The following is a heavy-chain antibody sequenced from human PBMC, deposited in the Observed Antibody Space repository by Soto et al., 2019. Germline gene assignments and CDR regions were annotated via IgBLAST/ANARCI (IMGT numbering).Heavy chain of an antibody. D-gene: IGHD3-10*01. CDR2: INPSGGST. V-gene: IGHV1-46*01. Sequence: QVQLVQSGAEVKKPGASVKVSCKASGYTFTSYYMHWVRQAPGQGLEWMGIINPSGGSTSYAQKFQDRVTMTRDTSTSTVYMELSSLRSEDTAVYYCAREPVRGVLPNYYYYGMDVWGQGTTVTVSS. J-gene: IGHJ6*02. CDR3: AREPVRGVLPNYYYYGMDV. CDR1: GYTFTSYY.